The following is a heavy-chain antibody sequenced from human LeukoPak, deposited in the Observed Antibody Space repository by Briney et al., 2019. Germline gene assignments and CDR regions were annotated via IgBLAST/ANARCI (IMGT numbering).Heavy chain of an antibody. J-gene: IGHJ4*02. D-gene: IGHD3-10*01. CDR1: GGSISSYY. V-gene: IGHV4-59*08. Sequence: SETLSLTCTVSGGSISSYYWSWIRQPPGKGLEWIGYIYYSGSTNYNPSLKSRVTISVDTSKNQFSLKLSSVTAADTAVYYCARQQRSYYKGQEIDYWGQGTLVTVSS. CDR3: ARQQRSYYKGQEIDY. CDR2: IYYSGST.